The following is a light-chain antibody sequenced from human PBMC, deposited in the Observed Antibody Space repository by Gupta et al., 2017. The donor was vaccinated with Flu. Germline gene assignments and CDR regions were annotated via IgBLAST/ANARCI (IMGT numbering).Light chain of an antibody. CDR1: QSVSSY. Sequence: GDRATLSCRASQSVSSYLVWYQPKPGRAPRLLISDASDRATGIPARFSGSGSGTDFTLTIGSLEPEDFAIYYCQQRSNWPPTFGGGTKVEIK. CDR2: DAS. J-gene: IGKJ4*01. V-gene: IGKV3-11*01. CDR3: QQRSNWPPT.